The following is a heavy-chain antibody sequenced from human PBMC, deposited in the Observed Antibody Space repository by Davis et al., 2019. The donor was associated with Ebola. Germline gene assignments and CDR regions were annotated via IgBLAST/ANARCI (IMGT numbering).Heavy chain of an antibody. Sequence: ASVKVSCKASGYTFTNYGITWVRQAPGQGLEFMGWISAYTGHTNYAQSFQGRVAMTIDTSTNTLYMELRSLRSDDTAMYYCVRSNSWYGDYWGRGTLVTVSS. D-gene: IGHD6-13*01. CDR2: ISAYTGHT. CDR3: VRSNSWYGDY. CDR1: GYTFTNYG. J-gene: IGHJ4*02. V-gene: IGHV1-18*04.